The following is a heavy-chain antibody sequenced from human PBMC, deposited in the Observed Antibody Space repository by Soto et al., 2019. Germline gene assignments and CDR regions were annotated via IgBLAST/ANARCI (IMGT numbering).Heavy chain of an antibody. CDR3: ARAWSPDPYFDY. CDR2: IYYRGST. J-gene: IGHJ4*02. CDR1: GGSISSDNYY. D-gene: IGHD2-15*01. V-gene: IGHV4-31*03. Sequence: PSETLSLTCTVSGGSISSDNYYWSWIRQHPGKGLEWIGYIYYRGSTYYNPSLQSRVTISIDTSKNQFSLKLDSVTAADTAVFYCARAWSPDPYFDYWGQGTLVTVS.